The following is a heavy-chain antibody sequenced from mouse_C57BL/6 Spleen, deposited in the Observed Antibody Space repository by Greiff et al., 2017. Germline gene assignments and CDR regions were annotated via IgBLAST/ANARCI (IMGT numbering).Heavy chain of an antibody. CDR1: GFTFSSYA. CDR2: ISDGGSYT. V-gene: IGHV5-4*01. J-gene: IGHJ4*01. CDR3: AREGTGYAMDY. Sequence: EVKLMESGGGLVKPGGSLKLSCAASGFTFSSYAMSWVRQTPEKRLEWVATISDGGSYTYYPDNVKGRFTISRDNAKNNLYLQMSHLKSEDTAMDYCAREGTGYAMDYWGQGTSVTVSS. D-gene: IGHD3-3*01.